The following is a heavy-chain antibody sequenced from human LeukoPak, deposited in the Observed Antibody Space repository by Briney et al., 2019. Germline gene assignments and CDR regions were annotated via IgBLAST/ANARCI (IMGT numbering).Heavy chain of an antibody. CDR1: DGSFSGYY. V-gene: IGHV4-39*01. D-gene: IGHD5-18*01. J-gene: IGHJ4*02. CDR2: IYYSGST. Sequence: SETLSLTCVVYDGSFSGYYWGWIRQPPGKGLEWIGSIYYSGSTYYNPSLKSRVTISVDTSKNQFSLKLSSVTAADTAVYYCARRLNDGYSYGCFDYWGQGTLVTVSS. CDR3: ARRLNDGYSYGCFDY.